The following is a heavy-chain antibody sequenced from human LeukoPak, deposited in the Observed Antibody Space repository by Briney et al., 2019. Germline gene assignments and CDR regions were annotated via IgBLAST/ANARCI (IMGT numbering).Heavy chain of an antibody. Sequence: GESLKSSCQAAGDTFDRSWIGWVRQMAGKGVQWLVIVYPRDSDTRYSPSVQGHGTITADTSIDTAYLQWRSLRASDTANYFRVRPIAVPGRTTRESWHYIDVWGKGTAVTVSS. CDR2: VYPRDSDT. CDR3: VRPIAVPGRTTRESWHYIDV. D-gene: IGHD6-19*01. J-gene: IGHJ6*03. CDR1: GDTFDRSW. V-gene: IGHV5-51*01.